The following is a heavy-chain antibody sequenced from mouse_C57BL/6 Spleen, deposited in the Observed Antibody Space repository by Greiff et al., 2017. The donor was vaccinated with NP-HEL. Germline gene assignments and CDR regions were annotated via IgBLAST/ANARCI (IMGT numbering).Heavy chain of an antibody. CDR1: GYTFTSYW. Sequence: QVQLQQPGAELVRPGSSVKLSCKASGYTFTSYWMDWVKQRPGQGLEWIGNIYPSDSETHYNQKFTDKATLTVDKSSSTAYMQLSSLTSEDAAVYYCARKDDGYYGAWFAYWGQGTLVTVSA. D-gene: IGHD2-3*01. CDR2: IYPSDSET. CDR3: ARKDDGYYGAWFAY. V-gene: IGHV1-61*01. J-gene: IGHJ3*01.